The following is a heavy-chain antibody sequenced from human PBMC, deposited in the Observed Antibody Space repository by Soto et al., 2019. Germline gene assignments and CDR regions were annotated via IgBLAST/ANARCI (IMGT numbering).Heavy chain of an antibody. J-gene: IGHJ6*02. V-gene: IGHV3-13*01. CDR2: IGTAGDT. CDR1: GFTFSSYD. Sequence: SLRLSCAASGFTFSSYDMHWVRQATGKGLEWVSAIGTAGDTYYPGSVKGRFTISRENAKNSLYLQMNSLRAEDTAVYYCARIPGLLKNYYYYGMDVWGQGTTVTVSS. CDR3: ARIPGLLKNYYYYGMDV. D-gene: IGHD1-26*01.